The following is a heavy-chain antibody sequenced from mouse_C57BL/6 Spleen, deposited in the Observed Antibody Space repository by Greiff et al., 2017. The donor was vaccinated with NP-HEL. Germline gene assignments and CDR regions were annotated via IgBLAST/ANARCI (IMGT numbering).Heavy chain of an antibody. CDR3: AREGNYYGSVDY. D-gene: IGHD1-1*01. CDR1: GYTFTSYW. Sequence: QVQLQQPGAELVKPGASVKLSCKASGYTFTSYWMHWVKQRPGQGLEWIGMIHPNSGSTNYNEKFKSKATLTVDKSSSTAYMQLSSLTSEDSAVYYCAREGNYYGSVDYWGQGTTLTVSS. V-gene: IGHV1-64*01. CDR2: IHPNSGST. J-gene: IGHJ2*01.